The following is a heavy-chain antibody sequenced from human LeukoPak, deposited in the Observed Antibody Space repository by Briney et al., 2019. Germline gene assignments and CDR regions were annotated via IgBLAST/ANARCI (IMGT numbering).Heavy chain of an antibody. Sequence: GGSLRLSCAASGFTFDDYAMHWVRQAPGKGLEWVSGISWNSGSIGYADSVKGRFTISRDNAKNSLYLQMNSLRAEDTALYYCAKDRSGSYYGGPDYWGQGTLVTVSS. V-gene: IGHV3-9*01. J-gene: IGHJ4*02. CDR2: ISWNSGSI. CDR3: AKDRSGSYYGGPDY. CDR1: GFTFDDYA. D-gene: IGHD3-10*01.